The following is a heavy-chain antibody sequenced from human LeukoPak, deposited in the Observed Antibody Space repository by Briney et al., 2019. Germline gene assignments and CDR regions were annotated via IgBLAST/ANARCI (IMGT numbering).Heavy chain of an antibody. CDR2: IYYSGST. D-gene: IGHD4-17*01. Sequence: PSETLSLTCTVSGGSISSYYWSWIRQPPGKGLEWIGYIYYSGSTNYNPFLKSRVTISVDTSKNQFSLKLSSVTAADTAVYYCARGDYGDHNYYYYGMDVWGQGTTVTVSS. V-gene: IGHV4-59*01. CDR3: ARGDYGDHNYYYYGMDV. CDR1: GGSISSYY. J-gene: IGHJ6*02.